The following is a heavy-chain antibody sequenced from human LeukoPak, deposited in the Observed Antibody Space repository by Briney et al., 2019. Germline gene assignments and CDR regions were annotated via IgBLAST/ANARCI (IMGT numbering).Heavy chain of an antibody. V-gene: IGHV4-59*01. J-gene: IGHJ3*01. CDR1: GGSIGSYY. CDR3: ARVPGGGTAAN. Sequence: SETLSLTCTISGGSIGSYYWTWIRQPPGKGLEWIGYIYYSGSTNYNPSLKSRVTISVDTSKNQFSLKLSSVTAADTAVYYCARVPGGGTAANWGQGTMVTVSS. CDR2: IYYSGST. D-gene: IGHD1-7*01.